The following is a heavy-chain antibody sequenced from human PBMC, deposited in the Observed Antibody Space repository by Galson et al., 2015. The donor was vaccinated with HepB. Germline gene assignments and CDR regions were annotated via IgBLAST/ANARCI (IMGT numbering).Heavy chain of an antibody. J-gene: IGHJ4*02. CDR1: GGSFSRYY. CDR2: IYHNGRT. CDR3: ARGGATPMIIAY. Sequence: ETLSLTCAVYGGSFSRYYWSWVRQPPGKGLEWLGEIYHNGRTNYNPSLKSRVTISVDTSKNQFFLNLRSVTVADTGVYYCARGGATPMIIAYWGQGTLVTVSS. D-gene: IGHD3-16*01. V-gene: IGHV4-34*01.